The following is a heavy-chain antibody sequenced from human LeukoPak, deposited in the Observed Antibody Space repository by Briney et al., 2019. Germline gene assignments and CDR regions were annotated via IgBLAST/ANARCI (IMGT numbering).Heavy chain of an antibody. Sequence: TVGSLRLSCAAAGFTFCSYGMHWVGQAPGKGLEWGAVISYDVSNKYYADSVKGRFTISRDNSKNTLYLQMNSLRAEDTAVYYCAKEYYYGSGSYSNYYYGMDVWGQGTTVTVSS. J-gene: IGHJ6*02. D-gene: IGHD3-10*01. CDR2: ISYDVSNK. CDR1: GFTFCSYG. CDR3: AKEYYYGSGSYSNYYYGMDV. V-gene: IGHV3-30*18.